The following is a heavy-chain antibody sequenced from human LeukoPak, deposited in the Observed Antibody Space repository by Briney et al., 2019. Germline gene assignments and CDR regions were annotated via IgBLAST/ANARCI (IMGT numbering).Heavy chain of an antibody. V-gene: IGHV3-30*18. D-gene: IGHD5-24*01. CDR2: ISYDGSNE. J-gene: IGHJ4*02. Sequence: GGSLRLSCAASGFTFSSYGMHWVRQAPGKGLEWVAVISYDGSNEYYADSVKGRFTISRDNSKSTLYLQMNSLRAEDTAVYYCAKSSRMTTIMIAFDYWGQGTLVTVSS. CDR3: AKSSRMTTIMIAFDY. CDR1: GFTFSSYG.